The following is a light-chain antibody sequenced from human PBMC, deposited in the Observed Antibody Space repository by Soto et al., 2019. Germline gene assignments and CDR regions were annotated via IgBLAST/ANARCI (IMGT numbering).Light chain of an antibody. Sequence: EVVLTQSPDTLSLSPGDRATLSCRASERLGSNYLAWYQQKPGQAPRVLIYATSNRATGVPDRFSGSGSGTDFTLTISRLEPEDFAVYYCQQFGNSVRTFSQGTKVEIK. CDR1: ERLGSNY. CDR3: QQFGNSVRT. V-gene: IGKV3-20*01. CDR2: ATS. J-gene: IGKJ1*01.